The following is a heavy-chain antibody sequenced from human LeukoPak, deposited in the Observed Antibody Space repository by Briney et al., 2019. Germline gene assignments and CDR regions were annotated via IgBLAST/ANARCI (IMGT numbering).Heavy chain of an antibody. J-gene: IGHJ4*02. CDR3: ARGGSYGPGDFDY. CDR2: IKQDRSDK. Sequence: PGGSLRLSCAASGFTFSSSWMSWVRQAPGKGLEWAAHIKQDRSDKYYVDSAKGRFTISRDNAKNSLYLQMNSLRAEDTAVYYCARGGSYGPGDFDYWGQGTLVTVSS. D-gene: IGHD5-18*01. V-gene: IGHV3-7*01. CDR1: GFTFSSSW.